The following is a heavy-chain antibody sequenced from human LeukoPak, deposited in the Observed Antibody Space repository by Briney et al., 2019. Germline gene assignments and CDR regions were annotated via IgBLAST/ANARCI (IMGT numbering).Heavy chain of an antibody. V-gene: IGHV3-23*01. D-gene: IGHD1-1*01. J-gene: IGHJ4*02. CDR2: ISDNGGDT. CDR1: GFTVSSNY. Sequence: GGSLRLSCAASGFTVSSNYMSWVRQAPGKGLEWVSAISDNGGDTKYADSVKGRFTISRDNSKKTLYLQMNSVRVEDTAIYYCGRDWKLDYWGQGTLVTVSS. CDR3: GRDWKLDY.